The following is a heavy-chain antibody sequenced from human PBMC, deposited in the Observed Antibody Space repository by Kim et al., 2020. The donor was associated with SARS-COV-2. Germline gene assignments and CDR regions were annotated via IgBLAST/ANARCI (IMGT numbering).Heavy chain of an antibody. J-gene: IGHJ4*02. CDR2: ISAGGDGT. CDR1: GFSFSKFA. Sequence: GGSLRLSCAASGFSFSKFALSWVRQAPGKGLEWVSTISAGGDGTYYADSVKGRFAVSRDRSKNTLYLQMNSLRAEDTALYFCAKDEYADYGSFHSWGQGTLVTVSS. CDR3: AKDEYADYGSFHS. D-gene: IGHD4-17*01. V-gene: IGHV3-23*01.